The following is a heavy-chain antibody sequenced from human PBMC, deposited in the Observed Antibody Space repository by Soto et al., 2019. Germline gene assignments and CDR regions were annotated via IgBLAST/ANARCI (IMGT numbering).Heavy chain of an antibody. CDR1: GYTFTSYG. V-gene: IGHV1-18*01. Sequence: QVQLVQSGAEVKKPGASVKVSCKASGYTFTSYGISWVRQAPGQGLEWMGWISAYDGNTNYAQKLQGRVTMTTDTSTSTAYMELRSLRSDDTAVYYCARDKGAYCGGDCYSTWFDPWGQGTLVTVSS. CDR3: ARDKGAYCGGDCYSTWFDP. CDR2: ISAYDGNT. J-gene: IGHJ5*02. D-gene: IGHD2-21*02.